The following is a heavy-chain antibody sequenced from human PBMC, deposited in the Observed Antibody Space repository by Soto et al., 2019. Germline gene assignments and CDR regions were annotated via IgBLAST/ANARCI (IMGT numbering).Heavy chain of an antibody. CDR1: GFTFSSYA. V-gene: IGHV3-30-3*01. CDR3: ARDFGSGWTLGY. CDR2: ISYDGSNK. Sequence: QVQLVESGGGVVQPGRSLRLSCEASGFTFSSYALHWVRQAPGKGLEWVALISYDGSNKYYADSVKGRFTISRDNSKNTLYLQMNSLRAEDTAVYYCARDFGSGWTLGYWGQGTVVTVSS. J-gene: IGHJ4*02. D-gene: IGHD6-19*01.